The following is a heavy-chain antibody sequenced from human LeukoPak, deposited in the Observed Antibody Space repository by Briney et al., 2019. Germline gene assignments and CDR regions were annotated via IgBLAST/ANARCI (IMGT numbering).Heavy chain of an antibody. D-gene: IGHD6-13*01. Sequence: GGSLRLSCAASGFTFDDYAMHWVRQAPGKGLEWVSGISWNSGSIGYADSVKGRFTISRDNAKNSLYLQMNSLRAEDTALYYCAKGMDSSPAYFDYWGQGTLVTVSS. V-gene: IGHV3-9*01. CDR2: ISWNSGSI. CDR1: GFTFDDYA. J-gene: IGHJ4*02. CDR3: AKGMDSSPAYFDY.